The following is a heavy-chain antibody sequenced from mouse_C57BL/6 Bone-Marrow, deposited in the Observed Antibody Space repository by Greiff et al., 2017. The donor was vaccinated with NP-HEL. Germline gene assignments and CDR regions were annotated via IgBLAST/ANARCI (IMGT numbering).Heavy chain of an antibody. CDR2: IDPENGDT. CDR3: TRTGSSYD. V-gene: IGHV14-4*01. J-gene: IGHJ2*01. D-gene: IGHD1-1*01. CDR1: GFNIKDDY. Sequence: DVKLVESGAELVRPGASVKLSCTASGFNIKDDYMHWVKQRPEQGLEWIGWIDPENGDTEYASKFQGKATITADTSSNTAYLQLSSLTSEDTAVYYCTRTGSSYDWGQGTTLTVSS.